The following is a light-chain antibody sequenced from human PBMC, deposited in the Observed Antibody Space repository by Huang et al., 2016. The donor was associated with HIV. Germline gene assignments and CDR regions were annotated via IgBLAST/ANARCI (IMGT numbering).Light chain of an antibody. J-gene: IGKJ1*01. CDR1: QGVTSNY. Sequence: EVVLTQSPGTLSLSPGERVILSCRATQGVTSNYLAWYQQKPGQAPRLLIYGASTRATAIPDSFSGSGSGTDFTLIISRLEPEDSAMYYCQQYAFSPWTFGQGTKVEIK. CDR2: GAS. CDR3: QQYAFSPWT. V-gene: IGKV3-20*01.